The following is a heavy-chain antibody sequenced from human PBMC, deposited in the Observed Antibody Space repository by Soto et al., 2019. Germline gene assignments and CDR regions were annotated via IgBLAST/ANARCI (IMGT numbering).Heavy chain of an antibody. V-gene: IGHV3-30-3*01. J-gene: IGHJ4*02. CDR3: ATEMTTIHLRYFLDY. Sequence: GGSLRLSCAASGFTFSSYAMSWVRQAPGKGLEWVAVISYDGNNKYYADSVKGRFTISRDNSKNTLDLQMNSLRPEDTAVYFCATEMTTIHLRYFLDYWGQGTLVTVSS. CDR1: GFTFSSYA. D-gene: IGHD4-4*01. CDR2: ISYDGNNK.